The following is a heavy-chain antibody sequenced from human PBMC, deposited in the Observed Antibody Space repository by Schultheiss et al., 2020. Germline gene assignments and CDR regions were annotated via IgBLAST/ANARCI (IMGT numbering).Heavy chain of an antibody. J-gene: IGHJ4*02. CDR2: ISSSSSTI. V-gene: IGHV3-48*01. Sequence: GGSLRLSCAASGFTFSSYSMNWVRQAPGKGLEWVSYISSSSSTIYYADSVKGRFTISRDNSKNTLYLQMNSLRAEDTAVYYCAKIGYTTFDYWGQGTLVTVSS. D-gene: IGHD5-24*01. CDR3: AKIGYTTFDY. CDR1: GFTFSSYS.